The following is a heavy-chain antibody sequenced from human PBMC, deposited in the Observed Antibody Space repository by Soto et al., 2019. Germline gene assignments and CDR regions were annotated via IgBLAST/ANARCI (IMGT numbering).Heavy chain of an antibody. D-gene: IGHD3-3*01. CDR2: ISYDGNNK. CDR3: AKARAQYYDFWSGYPVDY. CDR1: GFTFSRSG. Sequence: SLRLSCAASGFTFSRSGMHWVRQAPGKGLEWVAVISYDGNNKYYADSVKGRFAISRDNSKNTLYLQMNSLRAEDTAVYYCAKARAQYYDFWSGYPVDYWGQGTLVTVSS. J-gene: IGHJ4*02. V-gene: IGHV3-30*18.